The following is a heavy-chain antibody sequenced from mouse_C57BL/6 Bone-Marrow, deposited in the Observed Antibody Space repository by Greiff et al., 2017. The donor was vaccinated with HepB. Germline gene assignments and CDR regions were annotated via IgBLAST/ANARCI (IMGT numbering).Heavy chain of an antibody. CDR2: ISSGGSYT. Sequence: EVNLVESGGDLVKPGGSLKLSCAASGFTFSSYGMSWVRQTPDKRLEWVATISSGGSYTYYPDSVKGRFTISRDNAKNTLYLQMSSLKSEDTAMYYCARLLTRGYWGQGTTLTVSS. V-gene: IGHV5-6*01. J-gene: IGHJ2*01. D-gene: IGHD1-1*01. CDR3: ARLLTRGY. CDR1: GFTFSSYG.